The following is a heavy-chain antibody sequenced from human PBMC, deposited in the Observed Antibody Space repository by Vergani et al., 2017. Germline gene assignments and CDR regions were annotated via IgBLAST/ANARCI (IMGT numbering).Heavy chain of an antibody. CDR1: GFTFSSYA. CDR3: ARDVRGITSAFDY. V-gene: IGHV3-23*01. D-gene: IGHD3-10*01. CDR2: ISGSGGST. Sequence: EVQLLESGGGLVQPGGSLRLSCAASGFTFSSYAMSWVRQAPGKGLEWVSAISGSGGSTYYADSVKGRLTISRDNSKNTLYLQMNSLRAEDTAVYYCARDVRGITSAFDYWGQGTLVTVSS. J-gene: IGHJ4*02.